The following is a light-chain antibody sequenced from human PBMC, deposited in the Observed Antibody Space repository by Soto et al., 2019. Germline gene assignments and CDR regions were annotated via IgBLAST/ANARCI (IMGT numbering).Light chain of an antibody. CDR3: QQSYNTPALT. J-gene: IGKJ4*01. Sequence: DIQMTQSPSSVSASVGDRVTITCRASQRISNFLNWYQQKPGKAPKLLIYGASNLQSGVPSRFSGSGSGTHFTLTISGLQPDDFATYYCQQSYNTPALTFGGGTKVDIK. CDR2: GAS. V-gene: IGKV1-39*01. CDR1: QRISNF.